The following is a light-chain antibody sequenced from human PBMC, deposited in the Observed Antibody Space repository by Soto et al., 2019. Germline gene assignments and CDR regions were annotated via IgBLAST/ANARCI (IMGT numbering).Light chain of an antibody. J-gene: IGLJ2*01. Sequence: QSALTQPPSASGSPGQSVTISCTGTSSDVGGNNFVSWYPQHPGKAPKLLIYEVSKRPSGVPDRFSGSKSDNTASLTVSGLQAEDEADYYFSSFAGGNHLLFGGGTKLTVL. CDR3: SSFAGGNHLL. V-gene: IGLV2-8*01. CDR2: EVS. CDR1: SSDVGGNNF.